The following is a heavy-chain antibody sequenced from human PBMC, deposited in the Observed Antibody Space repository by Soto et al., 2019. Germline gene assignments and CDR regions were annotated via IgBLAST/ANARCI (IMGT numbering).Heavy chain of an antibody. Sequence: ASVKVSCKASGDSFSTYGISWVRQAPGQGLEWMGGIIPMFGTANYAQKFQGRVTITADESTNTASMDLSSLGSEDTAVYYCARGFSAATFSCDYWGQGTLVTVSS. CDR3: ARGFSAATFSCDY. D-gene: IGHD3-3*02. CDR1: GDSFSTYG. CDR2: IIPMFGTA. V-gene: IGHV1-69*13. J-gene: IGHJ4*02.